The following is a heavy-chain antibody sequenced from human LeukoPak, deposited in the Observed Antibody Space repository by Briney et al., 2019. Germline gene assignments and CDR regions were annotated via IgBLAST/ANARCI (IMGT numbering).Heavy chain of an antibody. J-gene: IGHJ4*02. V-gene: IGHV3-48*04. D-gene: IGHD3-3*01. CDR2: ISGSSNTI. Sequence: GGSLRLSCAASGFTFSSYSMTWLRQAPGKGLEWLSYISGSSNTITYADSVKGRFTISRDNAKNSLYLQMNSLRAEDTAVYYCVRESGYSFDYWGQGSLVTVSS. CDR3: VRESGYSFDY. CDR1: GFTFSSYS.